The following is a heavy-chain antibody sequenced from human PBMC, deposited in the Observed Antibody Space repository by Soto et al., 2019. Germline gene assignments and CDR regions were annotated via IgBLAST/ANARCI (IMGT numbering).Heavy chain of an antibody. CDR2: VLPTGSST. Sequence: GGSLRLSCAASGFTFSTYTMNWVRQAPGKGLEWVSAVLPTGSSTFYADSVKGRFTISRDNSKNTLFLQMNNLRAEDTAVYYCAKDFTPDGYWDFDYWGQGTLVTVSS. CDR3: AKDFTPDGYWDFDY. V-gene: IGHV3-23*01. D-gene: IGHD4-17*01. J-gene: IGHJ4*02. CDR1: GFTFSTYT.